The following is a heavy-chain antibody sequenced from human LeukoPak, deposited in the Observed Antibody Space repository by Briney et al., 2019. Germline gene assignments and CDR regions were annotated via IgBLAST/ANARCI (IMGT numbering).Heavy chain of an antibody. CDR3: ARALIVGATDDTFDI. V-gene: IGHV3-30*02. J-gene: IGHJ3*02. D-gene: IGHD1-26*01. CDR2: IRYDGSNK. Sequence: GGSLRLSCAASGFTFSSYGMHWVRQAPGKGLEWVSFIRYDGSNKYYADSVKGRFTISRDNAQNSLYLQMSSLRAEDTAVYYCARALIVGATDDTFDIWGQGTMVTVSS. CDR1: GFTFSSYG.